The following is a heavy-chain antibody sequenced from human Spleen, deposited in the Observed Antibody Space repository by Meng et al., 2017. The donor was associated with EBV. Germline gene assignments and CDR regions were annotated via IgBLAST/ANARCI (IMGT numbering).Heavy chain of an antibody. D-gene: IGHD4-11*01. CDR2: INHGGGT. CDR3: ASRGDGIFSNYDWFDL. V-gene: IGHV4-34*01. J-gene: IGHJ5*02. CDR1: GGSLSGYY. Sequence: QVRRKQWGAGLLQPSEALSLTWAVYGGSLSGYYWSWLRQPPGKGLEWIGEINHGGGTSYNPSLKSRVTMSLDTSMNHFSLKLTSVTAADTAVYYCASRGDGIFSNYDWFDLWGQGTLVTVSS.